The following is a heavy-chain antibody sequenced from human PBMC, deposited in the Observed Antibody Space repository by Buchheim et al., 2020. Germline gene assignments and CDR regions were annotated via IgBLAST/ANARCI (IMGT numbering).Heavy chain of an antibody. J-gene: IGHJ4*02. CDR3: ARHPNYGSGSCFDY. V-gene: IGHV4-31*03. CDR1: GGSISGGDYF. Sequence: QVQLQESGPGLVKPSQTLSLTCTVSGGSISGGDYFWSWIRQHPGKGLEWIGYTYYSGRSYYNPSLQSRVTISVHTSANQFSLWLNSVTAADTAVYYCARHPNYGSGSCFDYWGQGTL. D-gene: IGHD3-10*01. CDR2: TYYSGRS.